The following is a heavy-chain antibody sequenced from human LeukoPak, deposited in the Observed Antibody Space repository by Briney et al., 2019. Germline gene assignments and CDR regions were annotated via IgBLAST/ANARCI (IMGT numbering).Heavy chain of an antibody. D-gene: IGHD4-23*01. CDR1: GGSFSGYY. CDR3: ARGRGTMVVTPIQDY. CDR2: INHSGST. Sequence: PSETLSLTCAVYGGSFSGYYWSWIRQPPGKGLEWIGEINHSGSTNYNPSLKSRVTISVDTSKNQFSLKLSSVTAADTAVYYCARGRGTMVVTPIQDYWGQGTLVTVSS. V-gene: IGHV4-34*01. J-gene: IGHJ4*02.